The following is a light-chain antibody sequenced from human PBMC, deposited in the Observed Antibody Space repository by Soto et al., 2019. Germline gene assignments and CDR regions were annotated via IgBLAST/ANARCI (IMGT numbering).Light chain of an antibody. CDR3: QQRSNWPPT. V-gene: IGKV3-11*01. CDR1: QSVSRY. J-gene: IGKJ1*01. CDR2: DTS. Sequence: EIVLTQSPATLSLARGEGASLSCRASQSVSRYLAWYQHKPGQAPRLLIYDTSNRATGIPARFSGSGSGTDFTLTISSLEPEDFAVYYCQQRSNWPPTLGQGTKVDIK.